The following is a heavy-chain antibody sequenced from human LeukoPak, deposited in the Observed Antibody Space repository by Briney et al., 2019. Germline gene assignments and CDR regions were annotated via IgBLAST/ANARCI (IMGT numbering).Heavy chain of an antibody. CDR1: GFTVSINY. CDR2: IHSGGST. CDR3: ARDGSGSYQGY. J-gene: IGHJ4*02. D-gene: IGHD3-10*01. Sequence: PGGSLRLSCAASGFTVSINYMNWVRQAPGKGLEWVSVIHSGGSTYYIDSVKGRFTISRDHSNNMLYLQMNSLRAEDTAVYYCARDGSGSYQGYWGQGTLVTVSS. V-gene: IGHV3-53*01.